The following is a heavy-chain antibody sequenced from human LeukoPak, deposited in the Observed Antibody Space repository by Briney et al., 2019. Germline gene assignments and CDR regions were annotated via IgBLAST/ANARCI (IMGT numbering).Heavy chain of an antibody. D-gene: IGHD6-19*01. V-gene: IGHV3-7*01. CDR3: ARTLYSSGWFRYFQH. CDR1: GFTFSSYW. CDR2: IKQDGSEK. Sequence: GGSLRLSCAASGFTFSSYWMSWVRQAPGKGLEWVANIKQDGSEKYYVDSVKGRFTISRDNAKNSLYLQMNSLRAEDTAVYYCARTLYSSGWFRYFQHWGQGTLVTVSS. J-gene: IGHJ1*01.